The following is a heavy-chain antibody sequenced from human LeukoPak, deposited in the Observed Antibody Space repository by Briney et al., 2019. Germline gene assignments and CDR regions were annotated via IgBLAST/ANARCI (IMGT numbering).Heavy chain of an antibody. CDR3: AREEGWSAAGGFDY. V-gene: IGHV1-8*01. CDR1: GYTFTSYD. J-gene: IGHJ4*02. Sequence: ASVKVSCKASGYTFTSYDINWVRQATGQGLEWMGWMNPNSGNTGYAQKFQGRVTMTRNTSISTAYMELSSLRSEDTAVYYCAREEGWSAAGGFDYWGQGTLVTVSS. D-gene: IGHD6-13*01. CDR2: MNPNSGNT.